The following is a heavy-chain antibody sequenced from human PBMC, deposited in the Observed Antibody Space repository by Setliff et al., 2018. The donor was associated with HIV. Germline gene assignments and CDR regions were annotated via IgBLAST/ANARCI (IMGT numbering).Heavy chain of an antibody. D-gene: IGHD6-13*01. J-gene: IGHJ4*02. Sequence: GGSLRLSCAASGFTFSSYSMNWVRQAPGKGLERVSYISSSSSTMYYADSVKGRFTISRDNAKNSLYLQMNSLRAEDTAVYYCARSRAAGFDYWGQGTLVTVSS. CDR2: ISSSSSTM. V-gene: IGHV3-48*01. CDR1: GFTFSSYS. CDR3: ARSRAAGFDY.